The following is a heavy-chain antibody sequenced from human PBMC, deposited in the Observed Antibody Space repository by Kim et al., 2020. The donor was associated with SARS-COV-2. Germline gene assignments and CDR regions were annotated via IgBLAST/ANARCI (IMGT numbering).Heavy chain of an antibody. Sequence: GGSLRLSCAASGFTFSSYAMHWVRQAPGKGLEWVAVISYDGSNKYYADSVKGRFTISRDNSNNTLYLQMNSLRAEDTAVYYCARGPFDYGDYGSGYFDYWGQGTLVTVSS. D-gene: IGHD4-17*01. J-gene: IGHJ4*02. CDR1: GFTFSSYA. CDR2: ISYDGSNK. CDR3: ARGPFDYGDYGSGYFDY. V-gene: IGHV3-30*04.